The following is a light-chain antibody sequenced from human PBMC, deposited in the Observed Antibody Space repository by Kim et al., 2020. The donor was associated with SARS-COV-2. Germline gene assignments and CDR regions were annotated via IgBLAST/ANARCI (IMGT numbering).Light chain of an antibody. CDR1: SGHSSNI. CDR3: ETWDSNTRV. J-gene: IGLJ3*02. CDR2: VEGSGSY. Sequence: QPVLTQSSSASASLGSSVKLTCTLSSGHSSNIIALHQHQPGKAPRYLMKVEGSGSYNKGSGVPDRFSGSSSGADRYLTISDLQSEDEADYYCETWDSNTRVFGGGTKLTVL. V-gene: IGLV4-60*03.